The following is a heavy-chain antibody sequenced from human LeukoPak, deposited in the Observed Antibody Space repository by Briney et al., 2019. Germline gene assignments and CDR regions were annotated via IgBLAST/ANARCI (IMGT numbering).Heavy chain of an antibody. D-gene: IGHD1-26*01. CDR2: IRYDGSNK. V-gene: IGHV3-30*02. CDR3: AKDRGWELLLSSYFDY. Sequence: GGSLRLSCAASGFTFSSYGMHWVRQAPGKGLEWVAFIRYDGSNKYYAASVKGRFTISRDNSKNTLYLQMNSLRAEDTAVFYCAKDRGWELLLSSYFDYWGQGTLVTVSS. J-gene: IGHJ4*02. CDR1: GFTFSSYG.